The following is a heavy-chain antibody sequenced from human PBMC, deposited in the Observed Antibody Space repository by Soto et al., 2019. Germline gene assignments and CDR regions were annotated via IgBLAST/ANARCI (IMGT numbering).Heavy chain of an antibody. CDR1: AFSLSTSEVG. CDR2: IYWDDDK. J-gene: IGHJ6*02. D-gene: IGHD2-15*01. V-gene: IGHV2-5*02. Sequence: QITLRESGPTLVKPTQTLTLTCTFSAFSLSTSEVGVAWIRQPPGKALEWLALIYWDDDKRYSPSLKGRVTIXKXXSKNHVVLTMTNMDPADTATYYCAHKGGRGAGMDVWGQGTTVTVSS. CDR3: AHKGGRGAGMDV.